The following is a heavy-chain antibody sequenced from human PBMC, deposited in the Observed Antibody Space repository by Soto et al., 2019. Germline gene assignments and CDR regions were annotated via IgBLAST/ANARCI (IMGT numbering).Heavy chain of an antibody. CDR1: GGTFSSYA. V-gene: IGHV1-69*01. CDR2: IIPIFGTA. D-gene: IGHD6-13*01. CDR3: ARVYIQQLPYYYYGMDV. Sequence: QVQLVQSGAEVKKPGSSVKVSCKASGGTFSSYAISWVRQAPGQGLEWMGGIIPIFGTANYAQKFQGRVTITADESPSTAYMELSSLRSEDTAVYYCARVYIQQLPYYYYGMDVWGQGTTVTGSS. J-gene: IGHJ6*02.